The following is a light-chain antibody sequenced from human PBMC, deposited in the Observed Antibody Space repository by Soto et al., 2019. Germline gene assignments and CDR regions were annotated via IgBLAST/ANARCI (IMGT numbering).Light chain of an antibody. CDR3: QQYDTYST. CDR1: QSISVS. J-gene: IGKJ1*01. CDR2: DAS. Sequence: IQMTQSPSTLSASVGDTVTITCRASQSISVSLAWYQQKPGKAPNLLIYDASTLHGGVPSRFSGSGSGTEFTLTVTSLHPEDFATYFCQQYDTYSTFGHGTKVDIK. V-gene: IGKV1-5*01.